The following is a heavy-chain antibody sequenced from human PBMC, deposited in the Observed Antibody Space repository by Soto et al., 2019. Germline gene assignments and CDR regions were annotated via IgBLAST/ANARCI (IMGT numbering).Heavy chain of an antibody. Sequence: VSLKISCKGSVYSFTGYWISWVRQMPGKGLEWMGRIDPSDSYTNYSPSFQGHVTISADKSISTAYLQWSSLKASDTAMYYCARQSQWLAPPDPWGQGTLVTVSS. CDR2: IDPSDSYT. D-gene: IGHD6-19*01. V-gene: IGHV5-10-1*01. J-gene: IGHJ5*02. CDR3: ARQSQWLAPPDP. CDR1: VYSFTGYW.